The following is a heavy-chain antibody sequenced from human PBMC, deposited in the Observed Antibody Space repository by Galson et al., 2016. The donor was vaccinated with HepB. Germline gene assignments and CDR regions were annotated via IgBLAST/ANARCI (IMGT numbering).Heavy chain of an antibody. D-gene: IGHD3-10*01. CDR3: AREGGYGSGSYYNDY. J-gene: IGHJ4*02. Sequence: TLSLTCTVSGGSISSSNYYWSWLRQHPGKGLEWIGYIYHSGSTYYNPSLKSRVTISVDTSKNQLFLKLSSVTAADTAVYDCAREGGYGSGSYYNDYWGQGTLVTVSS. CDR2: IYHSGST. V-gene: IGHV4-31*03. CDR1: GGSISSSNYY.